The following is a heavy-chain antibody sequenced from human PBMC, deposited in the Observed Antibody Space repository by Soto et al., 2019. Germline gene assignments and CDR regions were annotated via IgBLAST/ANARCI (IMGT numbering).Heavy chain of an antibody. CDR1: GFTFSSYA. J-gene: IGHJ4*02. CDR2: ISGSGGST. Sequence: GGSLRLSCAASGFTFSSYAMSWVRQAPGKGLEWVSAISGSGGSTYYADSVKGRFTISRDNSKNTLYLQMNSLRAEDTAVYYCAKDAGSTRTVAATFFDYWGQGTLVTVSS. CDR3: AKDAGSTRTVAATFFDY. D-gene: IGHD2-15*01. V-gene: IGHV3-23*01.